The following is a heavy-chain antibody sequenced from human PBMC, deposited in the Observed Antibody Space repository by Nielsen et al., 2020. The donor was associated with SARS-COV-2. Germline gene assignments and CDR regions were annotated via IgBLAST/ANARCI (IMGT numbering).Heavy chain of an antibody. V-gene: IGHV1-46*01. Sequence: ASVKVSCKASGYTFTSYGISWVRQAPGQGLEWMGIINPSGGSTSYAQKFQGRVTMTRDTSTSTVYMELSSLRSEDTAVYYCARLRRGWRAAEGDVHDAFDIWGQGTMVTVSS. D-gene: IGHD6-13*01. CDR2: INPSGGST. J-gene: IGHJ3*02. CDR3: ARLRRGWRAAEGDVHDAFDI. CDR1: GYTFTSYG.